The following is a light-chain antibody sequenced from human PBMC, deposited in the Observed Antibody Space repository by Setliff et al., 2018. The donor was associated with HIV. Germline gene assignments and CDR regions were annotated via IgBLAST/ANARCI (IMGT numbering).Light chain of an antibody. CDR2: HNS. V-gene: IGLV1-40*01. CDR3: QSYDSSLNGYV. J-gene: IGLJ1*01. CDR1: RSNVGAHYD. Sequence: QSALTQPPSVSGAPGQRVIISCSGSRSNVGAHYDVHWYQQLPGTAPKLLIYHNSNRPSGVPDRFSGSKSGSSASLAIAGLQPEDEADYYCQSYDSSLNGYVFGTGTKVTVL.